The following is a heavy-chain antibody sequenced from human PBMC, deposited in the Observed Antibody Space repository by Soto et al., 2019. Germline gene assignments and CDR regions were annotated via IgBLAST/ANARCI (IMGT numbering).Heavy chain of an antibody. J-gene: IGHJ5*02. CDR3: ARGHISSTKTWLDP. V-gene: IGHV1-69*02. CDR2: IIPILGIA. CDR1: GGTFSSYT. Sequence: ASVKVSCKDSGGTFSSYTISWVRQAPGQGLEWMGRIIPILGIANYAQKFQGRVTMTWDTSISTAYMELSSLRFEDTAMYYCARGHISSTKTWLDPRGQGTLVTVSS. D-gene: IGHD6-6*01.